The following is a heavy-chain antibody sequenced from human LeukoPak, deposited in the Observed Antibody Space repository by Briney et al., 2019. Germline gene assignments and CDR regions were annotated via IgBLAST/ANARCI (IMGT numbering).Heavy chain of an antibody. Sequence: SETLSLTCTVSGGSISSYYWSWIRQPPGKGLEWIGYIYYSGSTNYNPSLKSRVTISVDTSKNQFSLKLSSVTAADTAVYYCASGVPDYDSSGYYLYYWGQGTLVTISS. CDR1: GGSISSYY. D-gene: IGHD3-22*01. CDR3: ASGVPDYDSSGYYLYY. V-gene: IGHV4-59*08. CDR2: IYYSGST. J-gene: IGHJ4*02.